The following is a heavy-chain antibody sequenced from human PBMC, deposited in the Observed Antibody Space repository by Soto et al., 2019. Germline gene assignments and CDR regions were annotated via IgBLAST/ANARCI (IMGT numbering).Heavy chain of an antibody. CDR2: ISAYNGNT. J-gene: IGHJ3*02. CDR3: ARDLFGYDSSGYSGNDAFDI. Sequence: ASVKVSCKASGYTFTSYGISWVRQAPGQGLEWMGWISAYNGNTNYAQKLQGRVTMTTDTSTSTAYMELRSLRSDDTAVYYCARDLFGYDSSGYSGNDAFDIWGQGTMVTVSS. D-gene: IGHD3-22*01. CDR1: GYTFTSYG. V-gene: IGHV1-18*01.